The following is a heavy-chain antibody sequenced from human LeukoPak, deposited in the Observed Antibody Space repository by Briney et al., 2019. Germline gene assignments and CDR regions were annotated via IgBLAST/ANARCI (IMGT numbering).Heavy chain of an antibody. CDR1: GFAFSPYS. J-gene: IGHJ4*02. Sequence: GGSLTLSCAASGFAFSPYSMNWVRQAPGKGLEWISYMSGGNSRKKIYYTDSVKGRFTVSRDNTKNSVYLQMNSLRAEDMALYYCAKATTATLHTAGYYFDYWGQGTLVTVSS. D-gene: IGHD5-18*01. CDR2: MSGGNSRKKI. CDR3: AKATTATLHTAGYYFDY. V-gene: IGHV3-48*04.